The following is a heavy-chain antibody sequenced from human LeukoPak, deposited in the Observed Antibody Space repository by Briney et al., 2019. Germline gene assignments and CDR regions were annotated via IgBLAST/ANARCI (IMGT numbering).Heavy chain of an antibody. CDR2: INPNSGGT. V-gene: IGHV1-2*06. J-gene: IGHJ3*01. D-gene: IGHD3-16*02. CDR3: ASVKITFGGVIARWF. CDR1: GYTFTGYY. Sequence: GASVKVSCKASGYTFTGYYMHWVRQAPGQGLEWMGRINPNSGGTNYAQKFQGRVTMTRDTSISTAYMELSRLRSDDTAAYYCASVKITFGGVIARWFWGQGTMVTVSS.